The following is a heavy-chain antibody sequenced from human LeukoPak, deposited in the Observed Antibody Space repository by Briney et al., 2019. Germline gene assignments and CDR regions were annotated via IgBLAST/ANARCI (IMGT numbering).Heavy chain of an antibody. J-gene: IGHJ4*02. D-gene: IGHD3-10*01. CDR3: ARDRLLWFGELDF. V-gene: IGHV4-39*07. CDR2: IYYSGNT. Sequence: SETLSLTCTVSGGSISSSNYYGGWIRQPPGKGLEWIGSIYYSGNTYYNPSLKSRVTISVDMSKNQISLKLSSVTAADTAVYYCARDRLLWFGELDFWGQGTLVIVSS. CDR1: GGSISSSNYY.